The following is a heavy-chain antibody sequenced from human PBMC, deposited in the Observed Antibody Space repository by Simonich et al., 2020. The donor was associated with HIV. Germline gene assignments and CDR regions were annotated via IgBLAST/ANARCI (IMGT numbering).Heavy chain of an antibody. CDR2: VDPEDGET. D-gene: IGHD3-22*01. V-gene: IGHV1-69-2*01. Sequence: EVQLVQSGAEVKKPGATVKISCKVSGYTLTDSYIHWMHQAPGKGLEWRGLVDPEDGETKYAGKCQGSVTITADTSSDTAYMVLSSLQSEDTAVYYCATESPLYDSSGVDFCFDYWGQGTLVTVSS. CDR3: ATESPLYDSSGVDFCFDY. J-gene: IGHJ4*02. CDR1: GYTLTDSY.